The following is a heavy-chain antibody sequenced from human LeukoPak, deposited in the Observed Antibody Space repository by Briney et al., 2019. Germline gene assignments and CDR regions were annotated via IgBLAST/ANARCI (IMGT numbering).Heavy chain of an antibody. CDR1: GRSIRSSSYY. J-gene: IGHJ4*02. D-gene: IGHD5-24*01. V-gene: IGHV4-39*07. CDR3: AREGLQRYLYFDY. CDR2: INHSGST. Sequence: SETLSLTYTVSGRSIRSSSYYWGWIRQPPGKGLEWIGEINHSGSTNYNPSLKSRVTISVDTSKNQFSLKISSVTAADTAVYYCAREGLQRYLYFDYWGQGTLVTVSS.